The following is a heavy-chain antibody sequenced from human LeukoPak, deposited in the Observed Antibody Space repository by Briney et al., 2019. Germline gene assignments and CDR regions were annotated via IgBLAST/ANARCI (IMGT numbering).Heavy chain of an antibody. D-gene: IGHD1-7*01. V-gene: IGHV4-30-4*01. J-gene: IGHJ5*02. CDR2: SYYSGST. CDR3: AREGRGNYNWFYP. Sequence: PSQTLSLTCTVPGGSITSGDYYWGWVRQPPGGGLGWIVYSYYSGSTYYNPSLKSQVTISVDTSKNQFSLKLSSVTAADTAVYYCAREGRGNYNWFYPWGQGTLVTVSS. CDR1: GGSITSGDYY.